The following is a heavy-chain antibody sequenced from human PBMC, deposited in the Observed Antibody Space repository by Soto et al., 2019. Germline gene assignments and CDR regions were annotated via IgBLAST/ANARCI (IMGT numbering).Heavy chain of an antibody. J-gene: IGHJ6*02. CDR1: GYTFTGYY. D-gene: IGHD4-4*01. V-gene: IGHV1-2*02. CDR2: INPNSGGT. CDR3: ARSLDYSNTYYYGMDV. Sequence: ASVKVSCKASGYTFTGYYMHWVRQAPGQGLEWMGWINPNSGGTNYAQKFQGRVTMTRDTSISTAYMELSRLRSDDTAVYYCARSLDYSNTYYYGMDVWGQGTTVTVSS.